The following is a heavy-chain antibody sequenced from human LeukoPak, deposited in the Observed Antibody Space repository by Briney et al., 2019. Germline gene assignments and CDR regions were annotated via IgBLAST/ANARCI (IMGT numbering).Heavy chain of an antibody. Sequence: WIRQAPGKGLEWVANIKQDGSEKYYVDSVKGRFTISRDNAKNSLYLQMNSLRAEDTAVYYCARDTGGGYSCYDCWGQGTLVTVSS. V-gene: IGHV3-7*01. D-gene: IGHD5-18*01. CDR2: IKQDGSEK. CDR3: ARDTGGGYSCYDC. J-gene: IGHJ4*02.